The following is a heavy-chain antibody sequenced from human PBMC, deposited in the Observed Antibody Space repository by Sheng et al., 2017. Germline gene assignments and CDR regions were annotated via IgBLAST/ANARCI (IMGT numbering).Heavy chain of an antibody. CDR2: INYSGST. D-gene: IGHD3-10*02. CDR3: VRDMWLVFGAWFDP. Sequence: QLQLQESGPGLLKPSETLSLTCTVSGGSIGTNYYWCWIRQSPGKGLEWIGSINYSGSTFYNPSLKSRVTISVDTSKMHFSLNLTSVTAADTALYYCVRDMWLVFGAWFDPWGQGTQVIVSS. CDR1: GGSIGTNYY. V-gene: IGHV4-39*07. J-gene: IGHJ5*02.